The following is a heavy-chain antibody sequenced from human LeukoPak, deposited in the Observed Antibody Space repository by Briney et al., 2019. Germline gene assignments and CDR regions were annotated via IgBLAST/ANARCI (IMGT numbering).Heavy chain of an antibody. Sequence: GGSLRLSCAASGFTFSSYWMSRVRQAPGKGLEWVANIKQDGSEKYYVDSVKGRFTISRDNAKNSLYLQMNSLRAEDTAVYYCARDFRRITMVRGADDAFDIWGQGTMVTVSS. D-gene: IGHD3-10*01. CDR3: ARDFRRITMVRGADDAFDI. CDR1: GFTFSSYW. V-gene: IGHV3-7*01. J-gene: IGHJ3*02. CDR2: IKQDGSEK.